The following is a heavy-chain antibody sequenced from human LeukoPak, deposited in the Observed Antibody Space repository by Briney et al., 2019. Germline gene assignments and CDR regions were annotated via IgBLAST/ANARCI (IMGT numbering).Heavy chain of an antibody. CDR2: IIPIFGTA. J-gene: IGHJ3*02. D-gene: IGHD6-6*01. CDR3: ARGSSEYSSSPRAFDI. V-gene: IGHV1-69*13. Sequence: SVKVSCKASGGTFSSYAISWVRQAPGQGLEWMGGIIPIFGTANYAQKFQGRVTITADESTSTAYMELSSLRSEDTAVYYCARGSSEYSSSPRAFDIWGQGTMVTVSS. CDR1: GGTFSSYA.